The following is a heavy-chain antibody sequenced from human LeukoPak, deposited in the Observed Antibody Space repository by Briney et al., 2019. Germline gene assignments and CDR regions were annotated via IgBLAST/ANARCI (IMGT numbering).Heavy chain of an antibody. D-gene: IGHD6-19*01. V-gene: IGHV3-74*03. CDR3: TRAGYSSGFDS. CDR1: GFTFSGYW. Sequence: GGSLRLSCAASGFTFSGYWMHWVRQAPGKGLVWVSRINSDGYGITYADSVKGRFTISRDNAKNTLYLQMNSLIAEETAVYFCTRAGYSSGFDSWGQGTLVTVSS. J-gene: IGHJ5*01. CDR2: INSDGYGI.